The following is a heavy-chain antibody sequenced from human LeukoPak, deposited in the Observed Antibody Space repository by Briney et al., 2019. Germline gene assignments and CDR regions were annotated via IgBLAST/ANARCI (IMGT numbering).Heavy chain of an antibody. D-gene: IGHD5-12*01. CDR1: GFTFSSYA. CDR3: ARGGYSGSFDY. V-gene: IGHV3-30-3*01. CDR2: ISYDGSNK. Sequence: GGSLRLSCAASGFTFSSYAMHWVRQAPGKGLEWVAVISYDGSNKYYADSVKGRFTISRDNSKNTLYLQMNSLRAEDTAVYYCARGGYSGSFDYWGRGTLVTVSS. J-gene: IGHJ4*02.